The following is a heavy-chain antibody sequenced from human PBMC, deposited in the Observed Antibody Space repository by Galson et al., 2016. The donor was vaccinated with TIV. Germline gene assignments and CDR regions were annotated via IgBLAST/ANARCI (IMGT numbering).Heavy chain of an antibody. Sequence: SVKVSCKASGVIFTSFGITWVRQAPGQGLEWVGGIIPMFGTVKYAQKFQDRVTVTTDKSTSTTYMELSSLRSEDTAVYYCASVPQIYEWYFDLWGRGTLVTVSS. D-gene: IGHD3-16*01. J-gene: IGHJ2*01. V-gene: IGHV1-69*05. CDR1: GVIFTSFG. CDR3: ASVPQIYEWYFDL. CDR2: IIPMFGTV.